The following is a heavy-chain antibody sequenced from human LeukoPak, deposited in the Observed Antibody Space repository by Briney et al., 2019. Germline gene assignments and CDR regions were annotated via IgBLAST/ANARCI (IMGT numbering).Heavy chain of an antibody. V-gene: IGHV4-39*07. Sequence: SETLSLTCTVSGGSISSSSYYWGWIRQPPGKGLEWIGSIYYSGSTYYNPSLKSRVTISVDTSKNQFSLKLSSVTAADTAVYYCARDSGAGGFFPSSDYWGQGTLVTVSS. CDR1: GGSISSSSYY. CDR2: IYYSGST. CDR3: ARDSGAGGFFPSSDY. J-gene: IGHJ4*02. D-gene: IGHD3-16*01.